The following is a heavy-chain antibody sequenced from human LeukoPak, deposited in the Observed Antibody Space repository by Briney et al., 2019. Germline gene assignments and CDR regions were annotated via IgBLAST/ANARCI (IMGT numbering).Heavy chain of an antibody. Sequence: ASVKVSCKASGGTFSSYAISWVRQAPGQGLEWMGGIIPIFGTANYAQKFQGRVTITADESTSTAYMELSSLGSEDTAVYYCAREYYYDSSGYQDYYYYGMDVWGQGTTVTVSS. CDR3: AREYYYDSSGYQDYYYYGMDV. J-gene: IGHJ6*02. CDR2: IIPIFGTA. CDR1: GGTFSSYA. D-gene: IGHD3-22*01. V-gene: IGHV1-69*13.